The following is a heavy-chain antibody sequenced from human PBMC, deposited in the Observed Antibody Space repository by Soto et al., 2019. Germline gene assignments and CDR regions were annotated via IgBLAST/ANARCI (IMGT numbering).Heavy chain of an antibody. Sequence: EVQLVESGGGLVQPGGSLRLSCAASGFTFSTYSMSWVRQAPGKGLEWVSYISSISNTIYYADSVKGRFTISRDNAKNSLYLHMNSLSAEVTAVYYCARDRGCSGGICYRDLGYWGQGTLVTVSS. V-gene: IGHV3-48*01. D-gene: IGHD2-15*01. CDR1: GFTFSTYS. CDR3: ARDRGCSGGICYRDLGY. CDR2: ISSISNTI. J-gene: IGHJ4*02.